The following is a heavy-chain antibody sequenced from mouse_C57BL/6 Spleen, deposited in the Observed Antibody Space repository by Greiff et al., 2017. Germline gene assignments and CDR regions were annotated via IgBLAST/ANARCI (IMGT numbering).Heavy chain of an antibody. CDR2: IYPGSGNT. CDR1: GYTFTDYY. D-gene: IGHD2-1*01. CDR3: AREGERVSAWFAY. V-gene: IGHV1-76*01. Sequence: QVQLQQSGAELVRPGASVKLSCKASGYTFTDYYINWVKQRPGQGLEWIARIYPGSGNTYYNEKFKGKATLTAEKSSSTAYMQLSSLTSEDSAVYFCAREGERVSAWFAYWGQGTLVTVSA. J-gene: IGHJ3*01.